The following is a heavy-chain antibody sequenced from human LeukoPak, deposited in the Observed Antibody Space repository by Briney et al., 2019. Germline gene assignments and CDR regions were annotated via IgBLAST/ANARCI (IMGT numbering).Heavy chain of an antibody. CDR1: GGSISSYY. D-gene: IGHD5-18*01. Sequence: PSETLSLTCTVSGGSISSYYWSWIRQPPGKGLEWIDYIYYTGSTNYNPSLKSRVTISLDTSKSHFSLNLSSVTAADTAEYYCARGWDDSYGYHFDYWGQRTLVTVSS. CDR2: IYYTGST. CDR3: ARGWDDSYGYHFDY. J-gene: IGHJ4*02. V-gene: IGHV4-59*01.